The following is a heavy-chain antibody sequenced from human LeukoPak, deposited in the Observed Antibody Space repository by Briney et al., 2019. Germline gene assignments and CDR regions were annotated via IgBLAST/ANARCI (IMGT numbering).Heavy chain of an antibody. D-gene: IGHD2-2*01. CDR3: AGPRERYQLMGAYYYYMDV. Sequence: SVKVSCKASGYTFTSYGISWVRQAPGQGLEWMGGIIPIFGTANYAQKFQGRVTITADESTSTAYMELSSLRSEDTAVYYCAGPRERYQLMGAYYYYMDVWGKGTTVTVSS. CDR2: IIPIFGTA. V-gene: IGHV1-69*13. J-gene: IGHJ6*03. CDR1: GYTFTSYG.